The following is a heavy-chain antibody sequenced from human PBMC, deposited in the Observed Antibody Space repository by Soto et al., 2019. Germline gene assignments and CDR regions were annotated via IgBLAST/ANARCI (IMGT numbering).Heavy chain of an antibody. V-gene: IGHV3-48*01. CDR2: IEYRSIAM. J-gene: IGHJ6*03. Sequence: EMELVESGGGLVQPGGSLRLSCEASGFDFTTYSMDWVRQAPGKGLEWVAYIEYRSIAMYYADSVKGRFSISRDNARNSVYLQMNSLRIEDTAVYYCARHTELPWEGNYYSYDMDVWGKGVPVTVSS. D-gene: IGHD3-10*01. CDR3: ARHTELPWEGNYYSYDMDV. CDR1: GFDFTTYS.